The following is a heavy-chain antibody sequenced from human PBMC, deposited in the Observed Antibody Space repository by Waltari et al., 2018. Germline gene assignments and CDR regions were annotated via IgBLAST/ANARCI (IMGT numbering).Heavy chain of an antibody. CDR2: IYTSGST. V-gene: IGHV4-61*09. D-gene: IGHD6-19*01. J-gene: IGHJ4*02. Sequence: QVQLQESSPGLVKPSKTLSLTCTVSRCSITSGSYSWCWNGQPAGKGLEWSGYIYTSGSTNYNPSLKSRVTISVDTSKNQFSLKLSSETAADTAVYYCAREEIAVAGAFDYWGQGTLVTVSS. CDR1: RCSITSGSYS. CDR3: AREEIAVAGAFDY.